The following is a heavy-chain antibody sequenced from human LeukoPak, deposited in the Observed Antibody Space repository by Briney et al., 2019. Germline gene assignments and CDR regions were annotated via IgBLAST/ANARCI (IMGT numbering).Heavy chain of an antibody. Sequence: PGGSLRLSCAASGFTFSSYAMHWVRQAPGKGLEWVAVISYDGSNKYYADSVKGRFTISRDNSKNTLYLQMNSLRAEDTAVYYCAREMADYYFDYWGQGTLVTVSS. D-gene: IGHD5-24*01. CDR3: AREMADYYFDY. CDR1: GFTFSSYA. J-gene: IGHJ4*02. V-gene: IGHV3-30-3*01. CDR2: ISYDGSNK.